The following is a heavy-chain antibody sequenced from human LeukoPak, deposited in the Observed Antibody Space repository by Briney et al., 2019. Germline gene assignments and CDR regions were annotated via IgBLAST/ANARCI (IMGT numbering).Heavy chain of an antibody. J-gene: IGHJ5*02. Sequence: GGSLRLSCAASGFMFSDYHMNWVRQAPGKGLEWVANIKQDGSEKYYVDSVKGRFTISRDNAKNSLYLQMNSLRAEDTAVYYCARAKGDRYCSSTSCLNWFDPWGQGTLVNVSS. D-gene: IGHD2-2*01. CDR1: GFMFSDYH. V-gene: IGHV3-7*01. CDR2: IKQDGSEK. CDR3: ARAKGDRYCSSTSCLNWFDP.